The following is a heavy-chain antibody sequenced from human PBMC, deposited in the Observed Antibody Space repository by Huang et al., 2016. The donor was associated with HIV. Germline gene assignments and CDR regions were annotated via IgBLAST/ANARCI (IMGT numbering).Heavy chain of an antibody. Sequence: EVQLVQSGAVVKKPGESLKISCKGSGYTFNGYWIGWVRQMPGKGLEWMAIIYLGDSDTTYSPSFQGQVTISADKSISTAYLQWSGLKASDTAMYYCARQGVGDFVVEPTGLGAFDIWGQGTMVTVSS. D-gene: IGHD2-2*01. V-gene: IGHV5-51*01. J-gene: IGHJ3*02. CDR3: ARQGVGDFVVEPTGLGAFDI. CDR1: GYTFNGYW. CDR2: IYLGDSDT.